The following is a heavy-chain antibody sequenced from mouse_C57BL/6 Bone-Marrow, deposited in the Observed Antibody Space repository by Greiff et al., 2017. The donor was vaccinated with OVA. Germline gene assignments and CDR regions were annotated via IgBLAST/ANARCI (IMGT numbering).Heavy chain of an antibody. CDR1: GFTFSDYG. Sequence: EVHLVESGGGLVKPGGSLKLSCAASGFTFSDYGMHWVSQAPEKGLEWVAYISSGRSTIYYADTVKGRFTLSRDNAQNTLFLPMTSLRSEDTTMDYCARKAYWGQGTLVTVSA. CDR3: ARKAY. CDR2: ISSGRSTI. V-gene: IGHV5-17*01. J-gene: IGHJ3*01.